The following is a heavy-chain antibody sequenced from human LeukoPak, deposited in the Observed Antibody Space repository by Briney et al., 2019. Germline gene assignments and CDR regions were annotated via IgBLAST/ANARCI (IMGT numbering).Heavy chain of an antibody. D-gene: IGHD3-22*01. J-gene: IGHJ6*03. CDR1: GFTFSSYW. Sequence: GGSLRLSCAASGFTFSSYWMSWVRQAPGKGLEWVANIKQDGSEKYYVDSVKGRFTISRDNAKNSLYLQMNSLRAEDTAVYYCARDRATYYDSSGYYYVGYYYYYMDAWGKGTTVTVSS. CDR3: ARDRATYYDSSGYYYVGYYYYYMDA. V-gene: IGHV3-7*01. CDR2: IKQDGSEK.